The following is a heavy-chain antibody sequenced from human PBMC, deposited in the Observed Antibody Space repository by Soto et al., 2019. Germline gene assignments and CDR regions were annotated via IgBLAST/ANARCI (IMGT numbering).Heavy chain of an antibody. Sequence: QLQLQESGSGLVKPSQTLSLTCAVSGGSISSGGYSWSWIRQPPGKGLEWIGYIYHSGSTYYNPSLKSRVNISVDRSKNKFYLKLSSVTAADTAVYYCAAGGGLPRYYWGKGTLVTVSS. CDR3: AAGGGLPRYY. CDR1: GGSISSGGYS. J-gene: IGHJ4*02. V-gene: IGHV4-30-2*01. D-gene: IGHD5-12*01. CDR2: IYHSGST.